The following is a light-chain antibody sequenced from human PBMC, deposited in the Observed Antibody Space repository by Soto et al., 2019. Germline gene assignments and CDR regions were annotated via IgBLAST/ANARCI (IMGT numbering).Light chain of an antibody. V-gene: IGLV2-14*01. CDR1: SSDIGGYNY. J-gene: IGLJ2*01. Sequence: QSALTQPASVSESPGQSITISCTGTSSDIGGYNYVSWYQQYPGKAPKLMIYDVSNRPSGISNRFSGSRSGNTASLTISGLQAEDEADYYCSSYTSSSTVIFGGGTKLTVL. CDR3: SSYTSSSTVI. CDR2: DVS.